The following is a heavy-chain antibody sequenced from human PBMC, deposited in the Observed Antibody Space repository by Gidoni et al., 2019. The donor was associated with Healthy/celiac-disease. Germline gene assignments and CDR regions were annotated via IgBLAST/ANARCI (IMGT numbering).Heavy chain of an antibody. CDR3: AKVLHLGTSCLDY. D-gene: IGHD2-2*01. CDR1: GFTFSSYA. CDR2: ISGSGGST. Sequence: EVQLLESGGGLVQPGRSLRLSCAASGFTFSSYAMSWVRQAPGKGLEWVSAISGSGGSTYYADSVKGRFTISRDNSKNTLYLQMNSLRAEDTAVYYCAKVLHLGTSCLDYWGQGTLVTVSS. V-gene: IGHV3-23*01. J-gene: IGHJ4*02.